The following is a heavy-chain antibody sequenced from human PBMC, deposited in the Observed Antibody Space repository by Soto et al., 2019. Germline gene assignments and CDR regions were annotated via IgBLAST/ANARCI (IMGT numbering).Heavy chain of an antibody. CDR1: GGSISSVGYC. CDR3: ARAQIGSGSWDAFDI. J-gene: IGHJ3*02. Sequence: PSETLSLTCTVSGGSISSVGYCWIWNRQDQGKGLEWIGYIYYSGSTNYNPSLKSRVTISVDTSKNQFSLKLSSVTAADTAVYYCARAQIGSGSWDAFDIWGQGTMVTVSS. D-gene: IGHD1-26*01. V-gene: IGHV4-61*08. CDR2: IYYSGST.